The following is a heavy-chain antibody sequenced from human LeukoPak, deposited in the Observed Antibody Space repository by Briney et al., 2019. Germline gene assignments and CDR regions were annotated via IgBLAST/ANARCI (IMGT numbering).Heavy chain of an antibody. CDR1: GGTFSIYA. J-gene: IGHJ6*03. CDR2: IIPIFGTA. Sequence: SVKVSCKASGGTFSIYAISWVRQAPGQGLEWMGGIIPIFGTANYAQKFQGRVTITADESTSTAYMELSSLRSEDTAVYYCARATSPYYYYYYMDVWGKGTTVTVSS. V-gene: IGHV1-69*13. CDR3: ARATSPYYYYYYMDV. D-gene: IGHD1-26*01.